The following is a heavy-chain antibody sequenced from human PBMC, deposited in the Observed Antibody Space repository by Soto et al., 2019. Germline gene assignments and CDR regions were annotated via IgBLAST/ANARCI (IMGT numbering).Heavy chain of an antibody. CDR3: ARAIKRWEVNYYFDY. J-gene: IGHJ4*02. V-gene: IGHV1-69*06. D-gene: IGHD1-26*01. Sequence: QVVLLQSGAEVKEPGSSVRLSCQVSGSTFNNFAFSWVRQAPGQGPEWLGGIVVMSNAADNSQRFQDRVMITADTSTSTLYMELGSLTFDDTAVYYCARAIKRWEVNYYFDYWGQGTLVTVA. CDR1: GSTFNNFA. CDR2: IVVMSNAA.